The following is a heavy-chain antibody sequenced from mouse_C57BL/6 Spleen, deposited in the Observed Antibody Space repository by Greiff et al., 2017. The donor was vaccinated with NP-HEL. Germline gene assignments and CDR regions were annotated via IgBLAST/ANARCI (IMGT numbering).Heavy chain of an antibody. J-gene: IGHJ2*01. CDR1: GYAFSSSW. D-gene: IGHD1-1*01. Sequence: VQLQQSGPELVKPGASVKISCKASGYAFSSSWMNWVKQRPGKGLEWIGRIYPGDGDTNYNGKFKGKATLTADKSSSTAYMQLSSLTSEDSAVYFCATDYGSTLDYWGQGTTLTVSS. V-gene: IGHV1-82*01. CDR3: ATDYGSTLDY. CDR2: IYPGDGDT.